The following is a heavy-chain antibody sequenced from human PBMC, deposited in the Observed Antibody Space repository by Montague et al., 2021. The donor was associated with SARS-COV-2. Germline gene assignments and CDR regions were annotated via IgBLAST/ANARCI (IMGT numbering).Heavy chain of an antibody. CDR3: ARDTRITMIVVVQGYGRDV. J-gene: IGHJ6*02. V-gene: IGHV4-39*07. D-gene: IGHD3-22*01. CDR1: GGSISRSSYT. Sequence: SETLSLTCTVTGGSISRSSYTWAWIGHPQGKGLEWMGGIYHSGTTYYTPSLKSRATISVDTSKSQSSLKLSSLPAADPAVYYCARDTRITMIVVVQGYGRDVWGQGTTVTVSS. CDR2: IYHSGTT.